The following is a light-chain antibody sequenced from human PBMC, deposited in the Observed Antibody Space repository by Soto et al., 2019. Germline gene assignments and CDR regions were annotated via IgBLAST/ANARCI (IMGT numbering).Light chain of an antibody. CDR1: QSIRTF. V-gene: IGKV3-15*01. CDR3: QQYTNWPPNT. J-gene: IGKJ5*01. CDR2: GAS. Sequence: EIVLTQSPATLSLSPGERATLSCMASQSIRTFLAWYQHRPGQAPRLLIYGASTRATGVPARFSGRGSGTEFTLTISSLQSEDFAVYYCQQYTNWPPNTFGQGTRLEIK.